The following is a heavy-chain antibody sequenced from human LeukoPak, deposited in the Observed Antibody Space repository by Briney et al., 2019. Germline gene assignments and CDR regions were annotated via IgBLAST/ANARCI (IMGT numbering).Heavy chain of an antibody. D-gene: IGHD6-19*01. CDR3: AREDSSSGRAGIFGFS. Sequence: GGSLRLSCAASGFSISTYPMHWVRQTPGKGLEWVAAISPDGTGKPYADSVKGRFTISRDNPRNTLDLQMDSLRDEDTAIYYCAREDSSSGRAGIFGFSWGQGTLVTVSS. CDR1: GFSISTYP. CDR2: ISPDGTGK. V-gene: IGHV3-30*04. J-gene: IGHJ5*02.